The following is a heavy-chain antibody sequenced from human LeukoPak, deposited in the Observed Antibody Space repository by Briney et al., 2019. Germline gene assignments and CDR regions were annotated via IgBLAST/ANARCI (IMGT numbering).Heavy chain of an antibody. Sequence: PSETLSISTTDSGGSISSYYWSWIRQPPGKGLEWIGHMYYSGSTYYSPSLKSRVTISLGTSKTHFSLKLSSVTAADTAVYYCARLYNNGYGAFDIWGQGTMVTVSS. J-gene: IGHJ3*02. CDR1: GGSISSYY. D-gene: IGHD2-8*01. CDR3: ARLYNNGYGAFDI. CDR2: MYYSGST. V-gene: IGHV4-59*08.